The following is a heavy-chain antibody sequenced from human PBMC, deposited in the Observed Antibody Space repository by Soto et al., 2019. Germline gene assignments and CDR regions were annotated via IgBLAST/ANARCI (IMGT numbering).Heavy chain of an antibody. CDR1: GYSFSTYD. CDR2: VNPKSGNT. V-gene: IGHV1-8*01. J-gene: IGHJ5*02. CDR3: AIPYYDSTSCYTDWFDP. Sequence: QVQLVQSGAEVKKPGASVKVSCKASGYSFSTYDINWVRQAAGQGLEWMGWVNPKSGNTDYAQRFRGRVTMTSNTSISTSYMERSALTPEDTAVYYCAIPYYDSTSCYTDWFDPWAQVTLVSVS. D-gene: IGHD2-2*02.